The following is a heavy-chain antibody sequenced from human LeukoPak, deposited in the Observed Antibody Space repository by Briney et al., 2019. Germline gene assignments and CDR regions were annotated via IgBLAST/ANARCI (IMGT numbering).Heavy chain of an antibody. CDR1: CGSISRGGYY. J-gene: IGHJ6*02. Sequence: NTSETLSLTCPFSCGSISRGGYYWSWIPPPPGKGLEWIGGIYYSGSTYYNPSLKSRVTISVDTSKNQFSLKLSSVTAADTAVYYCARDRITMVRARSFYGMDVWGQGTTVTVSS. D-gene: IGHD3-10*01. CDR2: IYYSGST. V-gene: IGHV4-31*03. CDR3: ARDRITMVRARSFYGMDV.